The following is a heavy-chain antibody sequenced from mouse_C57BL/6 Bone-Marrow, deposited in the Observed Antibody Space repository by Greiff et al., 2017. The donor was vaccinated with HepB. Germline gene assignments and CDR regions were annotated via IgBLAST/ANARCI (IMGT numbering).Heavy chain of an antibody. D-gene: IGHD1-1*01. CDR1: GYTFTDYE. J-gene: IGHJ4*01. CDR2: IDPETGGT. V-gene: IGHV1-15*01. CDR3: TRFGTVVAPYAMDY. Sequence: QVQLQQSGAELVRPGASVTLSCKASGYTFTDYEMHWVKQTPVPGLEWIGAIDPETGGTAYNQKFKGKAILTADKSSSTAYMELRSLTSEDSAVYYCTRFGTVVAPYAMDYWGQGTSVTVSS.